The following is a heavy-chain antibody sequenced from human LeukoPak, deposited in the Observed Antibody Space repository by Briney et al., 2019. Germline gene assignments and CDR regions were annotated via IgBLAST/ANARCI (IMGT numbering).Heavy chain of an antibody. V-gene: IGHV3-49*04. Sequence: GGSLRLSCTASGFTFGDYAMSWVRQAPGKGLEWVGFIRSKAYGGTTEYAASVKGRFTISRDVSKSIAYLQMNSLKTEDTAVYYCTRESYYYGSGSYSHWGQGALVTVSS. J-gene: IGHJ4*02. CDR1: GFTFGDYA. CDR3: TRESYYYGSGSYSH. CDR2: IRSKAYGGTT. D-gene: IGHD3-10*01.